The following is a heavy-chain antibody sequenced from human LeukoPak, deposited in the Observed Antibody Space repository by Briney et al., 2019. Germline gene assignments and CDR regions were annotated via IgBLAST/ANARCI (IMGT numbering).Heavy chain of an antibody. CDR1: GGTFSGYA. V-gene: IGHV1-69*04. J-gene: IGHJ6*02. Sequence: SVKVSCKASGGTFSGYAISWVRQAPGQGLEWMGRIIPILGIANYAQKFQGRVTITADKSTSTAYMELSSLRSEDTAVYYCASPLWFGSYEDYYYGMDVWGQGTTVTVSS. CDR3: ASPLWFGSYEDYYYGMDV. D-gene: IGHD3-10*01. CDR2: IIPILGIA.